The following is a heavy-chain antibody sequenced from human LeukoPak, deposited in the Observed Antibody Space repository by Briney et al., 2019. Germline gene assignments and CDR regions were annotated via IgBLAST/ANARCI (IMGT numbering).Heavy chain of an antibody. Sequence: PGGSLRLSCAASGFTFSSYTMNWVRQAPGKGLEWVSSITSSSSYIYYADSVKGRFTISRDNAKNSLCLQMNSLRAEDTAVYYCARHVVAVGFDYWGQGTLVTVSS. CDR1: GFTFSSYT. CDR3: ARHVVAVGFDY. V-gene: IGHV3-21*01. CDR2: ITSSSSYI. D-gene: IGHD3-22*01. J-gene: IGHJ4*02.